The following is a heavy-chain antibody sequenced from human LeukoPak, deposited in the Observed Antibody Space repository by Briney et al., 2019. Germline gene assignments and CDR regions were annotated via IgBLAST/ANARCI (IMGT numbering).Heavy chain of an antibody. CDR2: IYTSGST. D-gene: IGHD6-13*01. J-gene: IGHJ5*02. CDR1: GGSISSYY. V-gene: IGHV4-4*09. CDR3: ARHKLYSSSWASFDP. Sequence: PSETLSLTCTVSGGSISSYYWSWIRQPPGKGLEWIWYIYTSGSTNYNPSLKSRVTISVDTSKNQFSLKLRSVTAADTAVYYCARHKLYSSSWASFDPWGQGTLVTVSS.